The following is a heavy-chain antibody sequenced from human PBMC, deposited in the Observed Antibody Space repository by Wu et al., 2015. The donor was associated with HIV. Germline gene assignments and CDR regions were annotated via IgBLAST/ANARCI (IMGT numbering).Heavy chain of an antibody. Sequence: QVQVVQSGAEVKKPGASVKVSCKASGYSFTSYYMYWFRQAPGQGLEWMGWINPNTGGTKYAQKYNGRITMTRDTSINIAYMDVKRLRSDDTVRLYCARGSMVXFFDYVGPGNPGPPSPQ. CDR3: ARGSMVXFFDY. J-gene: IGHJ4*02. CDR1: GYSFTSYY. V-gene: IGHV1-2*02. D-gene: IGHD3-10*01. CDR2: INPNTGGT.